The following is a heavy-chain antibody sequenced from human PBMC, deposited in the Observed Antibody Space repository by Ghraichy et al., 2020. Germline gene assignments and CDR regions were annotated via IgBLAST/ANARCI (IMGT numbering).Heavy chain of an antibody. CDR1: GGSFSGYY. J-gene: IGHJ3*02. V-gene: IGHV4-34*01. CDR2: INHSGST. CDR3: ARGGGGSSWYASDAFDI. D-gene: IGHD6-13*01. Sequence: SETLSLTCAVYGGSFSGYYWSWIRQPPGKGLEWIGEINHSGSTNYNPSLKSRVTISVDTSKNQFSLKLSSVTAADTAVYYCARGGGGSSWYASDAFDIWGQGTMVTVSS.